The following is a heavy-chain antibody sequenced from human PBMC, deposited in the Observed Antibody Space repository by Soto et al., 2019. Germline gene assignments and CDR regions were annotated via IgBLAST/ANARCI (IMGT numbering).Heavy chain of an antibody. D-gene: IGHD4-4*01. Sequence: PSETLSLTCAVSGGSISSSNWWRWVRQPPGKGLEWIGEIYHSGSTNYNPSLKSRVTISVDKSKNQFSLKLSSVTAADTAVYYCARAIFGYSNYDGMDVWGQGTTVTVSS. V-gene: IGHV4-4*02. CDR1: GGSISSSNW. J-gene: IGHJ6*02. CDR3: ARAIFGYSNYDGMDV. CDR2: IYHSGST.